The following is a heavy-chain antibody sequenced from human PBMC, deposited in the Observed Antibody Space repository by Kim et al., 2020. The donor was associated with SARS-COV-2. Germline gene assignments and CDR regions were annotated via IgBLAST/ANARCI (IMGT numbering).Heavy chain of an antibody. D-gene: IGHD1-1*01. Sequence: GGSLRLSCAASGVAFSTSIISWVRQAPGRGLEWVSSISNSGGRTYYRDFVKGRFTISKDDSMNTVYLQMNSLRAEGTAVYYCAKPTTGALGWFDPWGQGTRVTVSS. CDR3: AKPTTGALGWFDP. CDR2: ISNSGGRT. J-gene: IGHJ5*02. V-gene: IGHV3-23*01. CDR1: GVAFSTSI.